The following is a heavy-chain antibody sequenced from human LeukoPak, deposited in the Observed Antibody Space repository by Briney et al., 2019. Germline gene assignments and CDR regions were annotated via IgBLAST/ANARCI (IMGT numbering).Heavy chain of an antibody. CDR3: ASLMDTAMVTSSPHDAFDI. V-gene: IGHV4-59*08. CDR2: IYYSGST. Sequence: SETLSLTCTVSGGSISSYYWSWIRQPPGKGLEWIGYIYYSGSTYYNPPLKSRVTISVDTSKNQFSLKLSSVTAADTAVYYCASLMDTAMVTSSPHDAFDIWGQGTMVTVSS. J-gene: IGHJ3*02. D-gene: IGHD5-18*01. CDR1: GGSISSYY.